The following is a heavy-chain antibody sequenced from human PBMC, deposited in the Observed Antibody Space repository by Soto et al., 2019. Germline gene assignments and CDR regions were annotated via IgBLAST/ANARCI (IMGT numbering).Heavy chain of an antibody. D-gene: IGHD4-17*01. CDR2: IIQDGTT. V-gene: IGHV3-23*01. CDR1: GFTFTTYS. J-gene: IGHJ4*02. Sequence: EVQLLESGGDLVQPGGSLRLSCAASGFTFTTYSMVWVRQAPGRGPEWVSGIIQDGTTYYADSVKGRFTISRDNSWNTVYLQMANLRGEDTALYYCVKDLRPDGVWDFDSWGQGTLVTVSS. CDR3: VKDLRPDGVWDFDS.